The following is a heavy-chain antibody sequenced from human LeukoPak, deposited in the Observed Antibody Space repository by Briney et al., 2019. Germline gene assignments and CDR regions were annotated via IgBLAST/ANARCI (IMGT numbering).Heavy chain of an antibody. V-gene: IGHV3-64*01. D-gene: IGHD5-12*01. CDR3: ARDLTAWATAMEFDP. Sequence: GRSLRLSCAASGFTFSSYAMHWVRQAPGKGLEYVSAISSNGGSTYYANSVKGRFTISRDNSKNTLYLQMGSLRAEDMAVYYCARDLTAWATAMEFDPWGQGTLVTVSS. CDR1: GFTFSSYA. CDR2: ISSNGGST. J-gene: IGHJ5*02.